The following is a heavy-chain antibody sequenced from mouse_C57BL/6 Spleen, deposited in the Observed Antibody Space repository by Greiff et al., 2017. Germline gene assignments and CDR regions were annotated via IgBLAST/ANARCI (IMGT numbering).Heavy chain of an antibody. V-gene: IGHV1-63*01. CDR2: IYPGGGYT. Sequence: VLLQQSGAELVRPGTSVKMSCKASGYTFTNYWIGWAKQRPGHGLEWIGDIYPGGGYTNYNEKFKGKATLTADKSSSTAYMQFSSLTSEDSAIYYCARGEDYYAMDYWGQGTSVTVSS. J-gene: IGHJ4*01. CDR1: GYTFTNYW. CDR3: ARGEDYYAMDY.